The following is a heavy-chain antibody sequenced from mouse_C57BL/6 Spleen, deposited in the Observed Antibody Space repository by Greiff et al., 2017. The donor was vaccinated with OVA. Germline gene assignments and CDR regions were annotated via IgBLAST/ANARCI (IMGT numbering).Heavy chain of an antibody. V-gene: IGHV5-17*01. D-gene: IGHD1-1*01. Sequence: EVMLVESGGGLVKPGGSLKLSCAASGFTFSDYGMHWVRQAPEKGLEWVAYISSGSSTIYYADTVKGRFTISRDNAKNTLFLQMTSLRSEDTARYYCARRGYYGSIYFDYWGQGTTLTVSS. CDR3: ARRGYYGSIYFDY. CDR2: ISSGSSTI. CDR1: GFTFSDYG. J-gene: IGHJ2*01.